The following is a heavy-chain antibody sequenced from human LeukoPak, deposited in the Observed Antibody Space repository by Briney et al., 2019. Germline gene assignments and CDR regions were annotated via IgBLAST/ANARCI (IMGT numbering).Heavy chain of an antibody. CDR2: IYSGGST. CDR1: GFTFSIYT. Sequence: GGSLRLSCVASGFTFSIYTMSWVRQAPGKGLEWVSVIYSGGSTYYADSVKGRFTISRDNSKNTLYLQMNSLRAEDTAVYYCARASGWYQDAFDIWGQGTMVTVSS. D-gene: IGHD6-19*01. J-gene: IGHJ3*02. CDR3: ARASGWYQDAFDI. V-gene: IGHV3-53*01.